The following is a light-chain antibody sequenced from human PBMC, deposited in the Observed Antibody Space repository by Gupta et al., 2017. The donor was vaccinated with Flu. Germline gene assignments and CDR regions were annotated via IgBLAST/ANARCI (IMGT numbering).Light chain of an antibody. CDR1: QGLVYSDGNTY. J-gene: IGKJ1*01. CDR3: KQGAHWPWA. V-gene: IGKV2-30*01. CDR2: QVS. Sequence: DVVMTQSPLSLPVTLGQPASISCRSSQGLVYSDGNTYLHWFQQRPGQSPRRLIYQVSYRDSGVPDRFSGSGSGTHFTLKISRVEAEDVGIYFCKQGAHWPWAFGQGTKVEIK.